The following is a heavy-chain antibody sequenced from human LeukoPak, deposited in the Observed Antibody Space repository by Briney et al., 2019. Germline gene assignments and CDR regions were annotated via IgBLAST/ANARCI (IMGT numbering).Heavy chain of an antibody. Sequence: GSLRLSCAASGFTFSSSWMSWVRQAPGKGLEWVAHIKQDGSDKYYLDSVKGRFTISRDNARNSLFLHLNSLRVEDTAMYYCARHSSGSYYAYWGQGTLVTVSS. CDR1: GFTFSSSW. CDR2: IKQDGSDK. V-gene: IGHV3-7*01. CDR3: ARHSSGSYYAY. J-gene: IGHJ4*02. D-gene: IGHD3-10*01.